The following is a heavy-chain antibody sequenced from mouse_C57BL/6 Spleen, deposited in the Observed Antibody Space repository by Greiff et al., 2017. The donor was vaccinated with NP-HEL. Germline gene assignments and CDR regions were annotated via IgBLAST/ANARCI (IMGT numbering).Heavy chain of an antibody. D-gene: IGHD1-1*01. CDR3: ARSYYGSRYYYAMDY. Sequence: QVQLQQSGAELVRPGSSVKLSCKASGYTFTSYWMHWVKQRPIQGLEWIGNIDPSDSETHYNQKFKDKATLTVDKSSSTAYMQLSSLTSEDSAVYYCARSYYGSRYYYAMDYWGQGTSVTVSS. CDR2: IDPSDSET. V-gene: IGHV1-52*01. J-gene: IGHJ4*01. CDR1: GYTFTSYW.